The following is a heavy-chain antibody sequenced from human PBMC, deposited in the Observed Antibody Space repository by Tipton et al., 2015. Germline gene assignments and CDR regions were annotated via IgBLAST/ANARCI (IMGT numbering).Heavy chain of an antibody. CDR3: VRVSPRVVGGFGMDV. CDR2: VFSTGST. D-gene: IGHD1-26*01. J-gene: IGHJ6*02. Sequence: TLSLTCNVSGASVNSDPYFWTWVRQPPGKGLEWIGYVFSTGSTNYNPSLKSRVTISLDASKNQFFLKLTSVTAADTAVYYCVRVSPRVVGGFGMDVWGQGTTVTVSS. CDR1: GASVNSDPYF. V-gene: IGHV4-61*01.